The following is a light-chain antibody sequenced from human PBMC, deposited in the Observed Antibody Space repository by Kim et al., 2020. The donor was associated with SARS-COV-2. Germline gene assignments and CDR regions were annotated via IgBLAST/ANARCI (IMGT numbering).Light chain of an antibody. V-gene: IGLV1-44*01. Sequence: GQRVTISCSGSSPNIGSATVNWYQQLPGTAPKLLIYSSNQRPSGVPDRFSGSKSGTSASLAISGLQSEDEGDYYCAAWDASLNGVVFGGGTQLTVL. CDR2: SSN. J-gene: IGLJ2*01. CDR1: SPNIGSAT. CDR3: AAWDASLNGVV.